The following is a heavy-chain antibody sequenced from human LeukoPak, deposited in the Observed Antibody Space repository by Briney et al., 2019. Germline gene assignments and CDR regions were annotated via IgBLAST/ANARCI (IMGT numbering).Heavy chain of an antibody. CDR3: AKDLDDSSGFYSYHH. J-gene: IGHJ1*01. CDR2: IIGSGDGT. Sequence: IIGSGDGTYYAGSVKGRFTISRDNSKNTVYLQMNSLRADDTAVYYCAKDLDDSSGFYSYHHWGQGTLVTVSS. D-gene: IGHD3-22*01. V-gene: IGHV3-23*01.